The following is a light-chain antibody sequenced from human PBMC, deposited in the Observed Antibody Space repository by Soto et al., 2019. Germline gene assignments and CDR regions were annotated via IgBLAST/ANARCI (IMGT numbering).Light chain of an antibody. Sequence: EIVLTQSPATLSLSPGERATLSCRASLNINNFLAWYQQRPGQVPRLLIYDASNRATGVPARFSGSGSGTDLTLTISNLEPEEFAVYYCQQRRNWPITCGGGTKVEIK. CDR1: LNINNF. CDR3: QQRRNWPIT. J-gene: IGKJ4*01. V-gene: IGKV3-11*01. CDR2: DAS.